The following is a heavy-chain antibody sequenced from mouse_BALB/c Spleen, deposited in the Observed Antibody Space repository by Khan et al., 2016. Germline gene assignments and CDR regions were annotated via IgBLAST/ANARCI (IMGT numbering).Heavy chain of an antibody. CDR2: INTNTGEP. CDR3: AEDYYGSNWFAY. J-gene: IGHJ3*01. D-gene: IGHD1-1*01. Sequence: QIQLVQSGPELKKPGETVKISCKASGYTITNYGMNWVKQAPGKGLKWMGWINTNTGEPTYAEEFKGRFAFSLDTSASTAYLQINNLKNEDTATYFCAEDYYGSNWFAYWGQGTLVTVSA. CDR1: GYTITNYG. V-gene: IGHV9-3*02.